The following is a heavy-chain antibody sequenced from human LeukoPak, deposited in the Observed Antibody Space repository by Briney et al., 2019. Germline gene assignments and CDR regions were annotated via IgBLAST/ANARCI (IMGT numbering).Heavy chain of an antibody. D-gene: IGHD3-16*01. CDR3: ARDNAPYIMDV. Sequence: GASVKVSCKPSGYTFTSYGISWVPQAPGQVLEWMGWISGDNANTNLAQKFQGRAIMTTDTSTTTAYMELRSLRSDATAIYYCARDNAPYIMDVWGQGTTVTVSS. CDR2: ISGDNANT. V-gene: IGHV1-18*01. J-gene: IGHJ6*02. CDR1: GYTFTSYG.